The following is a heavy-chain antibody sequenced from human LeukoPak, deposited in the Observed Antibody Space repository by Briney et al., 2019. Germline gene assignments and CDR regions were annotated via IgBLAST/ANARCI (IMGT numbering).Heavy chain of an antibody. Sequence: SETLSLTCTVSGGSISGYYWSWIRQPPGKGLEWIGEINHSGSTNYNPSLKSRVTISVDTSKNQFSLKLSSVTAADTAVYYCARGRNYYDSSGYYGYWGQGTLVTVSS. D-gene: IGHD3-22*01. V-gene: IGHV4-34*01. CDR2: INHSGST. J-gene: IGHJ4*02. CDR1: GGSISGYY. CDR3: ARGRNYYDSSGYYGY.